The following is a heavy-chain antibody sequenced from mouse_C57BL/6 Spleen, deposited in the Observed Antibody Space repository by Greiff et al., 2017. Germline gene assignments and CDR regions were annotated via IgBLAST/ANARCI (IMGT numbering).Heavy chain of an antibody. J-gene: IGHJ2*01. CDR3: AREKRGDGYGDY. CDR2: IYPGSGNT. Sequence: VQLQQSGAELVRPGASVKMSCKASGYTFTDYYINWVKQRPGQGLEWIGRIYPGSGNTYYNEKFKGKAKLTAEKSSSPAYMQLSSLTSEDAAVYFCAREKRGDGYGDYWGQGTTLTVSS. V-gene: IGHV1-76*01. D-gene: IGHD2-3*01. CDR1: GYTFTDYY.